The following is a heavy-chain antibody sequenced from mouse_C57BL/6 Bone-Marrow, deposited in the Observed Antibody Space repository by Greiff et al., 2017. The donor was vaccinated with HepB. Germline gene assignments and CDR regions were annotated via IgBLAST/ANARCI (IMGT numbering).Heavy chain of an antibody. CDR2: ISSGGDYI. D-gene: IGHD2-4*01. V-gene: IGHV5-9-1*02. CDR3: TRDGIYYDYDGGYYYAMDY. Sequence: DVKLVESGEGLVKPGGSLKLSCAASGFTFSSYAMSWVRQTPEKRLEWVAYISSGGDYIYYADTVKGRFTISRDNARNTLYLQMSSLKSEDTAMYYCTRDGIYYDYDGGYYYAMDYWGQGTSVTVSS. CDR1: GFTFSSYA. J-gene: IGHJ4*01.